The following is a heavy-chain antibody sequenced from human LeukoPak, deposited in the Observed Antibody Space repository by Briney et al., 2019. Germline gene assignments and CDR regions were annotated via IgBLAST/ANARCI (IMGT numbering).Heavy chain of an antibody. J-gene: IGHJ4*02. V-gene: IGHV1-69*04. D-gene: IGHD3-10*01. CDR2: IIPILGIA. CDR3: ARDSVTMVRGVINYFDY. Sequence: GASVKVSCKASGGTFSSYAISWVRQAPGQGLEWMGRIIPILGIANYAQKFQGRVTITADKSTSTAYMELSSLRSEDTAVYYCARDSVTMVRGVINYFDYWGQGTLVTVSS. CDR1: GGTFSSYA.